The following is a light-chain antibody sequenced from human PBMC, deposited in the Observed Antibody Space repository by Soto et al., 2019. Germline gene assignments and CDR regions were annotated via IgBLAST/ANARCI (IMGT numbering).Light chain of an antibody. CDR1: QSLLHSNGYNY. V-gene: IGKV2-28*01. CDR2: LGS. Sequence: DIVMTQSPLSLPVTPGEPASISCRSSQSLLHSNGYNYLDWYLQKPGQSPQLLIYLGSNRASGVTDRFSGSGSGTDFTLKISRVEAEGVGVYYCMQALQTPPTFGQGTKVEIK. J-gene: IGKJ1*01. CDR3: MQALQTPPT.